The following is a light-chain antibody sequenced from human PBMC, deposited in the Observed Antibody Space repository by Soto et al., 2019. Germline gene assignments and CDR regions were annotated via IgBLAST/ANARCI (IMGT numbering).Light chain of an antibody. J-gene: IGLJ1*01. CDR2: EVS. V-gene: IGLV2-14*01. CDR3: SSYTSSNTPYV. Sequence: QSALTQPASVSGSPGQSITISCTGTSSDVGGYNSVSWYQQHPGNAPTLMIYEVSYRPSGVSNRFSGSKSGNTASLTISGLPADDEADYYCSSYTSSNTPYVFGTGTKVTVL. CDR1: SSDVGGYNS.